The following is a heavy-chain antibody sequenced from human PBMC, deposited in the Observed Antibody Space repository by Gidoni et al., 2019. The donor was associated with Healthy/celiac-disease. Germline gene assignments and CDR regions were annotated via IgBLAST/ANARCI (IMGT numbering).Heavy chain of an antibody. D-gene: IGHD6-19*01. V-gene: IGHV4-39*07. J-gene: IGHJ4*02. CDR1: GGSISSSSYY. Sequence: QLQLQESGPGLVKPSETLSLTCTVSGGSISSSSYYLGWIRQPPGKGLEWIGSIYYSGSTYYNPSLKSRVTISVDTSKNQFSLKLSSVTAADTAVYYCAREMGIAVAGQPPYFDYWGQGTLVTVSS. CDR3: AREMGIAVAGQPPYFDY. CDR2: IYYSGST.